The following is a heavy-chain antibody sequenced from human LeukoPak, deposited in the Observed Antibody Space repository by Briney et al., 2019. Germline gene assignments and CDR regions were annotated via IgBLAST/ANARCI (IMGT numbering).Heavy chain of an antibody. Sequence: PGGSLRLSCAASGFTVSSSYMSWVRQAPGKGLEWVSVIYSSGNTYYADSVKGRFTISRDNSKNTLYLQMNSLRAKDTAVYYCARRSRDAFDFWGQGTMVTVSS. CDR1: GFTVSSSY. J-gene: IGHJ3*01. V-gene: IGHV3-53*01. CDR2: IYSSGNT. CDR3: ARRSRDAFDF.